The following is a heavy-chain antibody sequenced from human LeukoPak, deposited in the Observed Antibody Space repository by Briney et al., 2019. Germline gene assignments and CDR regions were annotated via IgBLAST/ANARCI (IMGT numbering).Heavy chain of an antibody. D-gene: IGHD6-19*01. CDR2: ISYEGSNE. J-gene: IGHJ4*02. CDR3: AKGRYSSGWYVEDY. Sequence: GRSLRLSCAASGFSFSSYGMHWVRQAPGKGLEWVAVISYEGSNEYYADSVKGRFTISRDNSKSTLYLQMTSLRAEDTAVYYCAKGRYSSGWYVEDYWGQGTLVTVSS. V-gene: IGHV3-30*18. CDR1: GFSFSSYG.